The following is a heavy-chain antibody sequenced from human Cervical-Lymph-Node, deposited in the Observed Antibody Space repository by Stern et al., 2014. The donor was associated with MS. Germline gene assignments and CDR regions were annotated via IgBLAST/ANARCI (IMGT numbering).Heavy chain of an antibody. V-gene: IGHV3-33*01. D-gene: IGHD3-9*01. Sequence: VQLVESGGGVVQPGRSLRLSCAASGFTFSSYGMHWVRQAPGKGLEWVAVIWYDGSNKYYADSVKGRFTISRDNSKNTLYLQMNSLRAEDTAVYYCAREYDILTGYYFDYWGQGTLVTVYS. J-gene: IGHJ4*02. CDR2: IWYDGSNK. CDR1: GFTFSSYG. CDR3: AREYDILTGYYFDY.